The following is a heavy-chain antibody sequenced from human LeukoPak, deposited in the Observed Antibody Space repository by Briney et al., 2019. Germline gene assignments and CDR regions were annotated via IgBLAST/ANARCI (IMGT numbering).Heavy chain of an antibody. CDR1: GYTFTGFY. CDR3: ARDWLLRYSEGGLDY. Sequence: ASVKVSCKASGYTFTGFYMHWVRQAPGQGLEWMGWINPDSGDTNYAQQFQGRVTMTRDTSINTAYVEPSSLRSDDTAVYYCARDWLLRYSEGGLDYWGQGSLVTVSS. V-gene: IGHV1-2*02. J-gene: IGHJ4*02. CDR2: INPDSGDT. D-gene: IGHD3-9*01.